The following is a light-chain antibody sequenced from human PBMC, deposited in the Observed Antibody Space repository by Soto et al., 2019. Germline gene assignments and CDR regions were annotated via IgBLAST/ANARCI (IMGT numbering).Light chain of an antibody. J-gene: IGKJ2*01. CDR1: QSVSDN. CDR2: GAS. Sequence: EIVMTQSPATLSVSPGERVTLSCRASQSVSDNLAWYQQKPGQAPRLLIYGASTRATTTPARFSGSGSGTEFTLTISSLQSEDFAVYFCQQSNNWPYTCGKGTKLDIK. V-gene: IGKV3-15*01. CDR3: QQSNNWPYT.